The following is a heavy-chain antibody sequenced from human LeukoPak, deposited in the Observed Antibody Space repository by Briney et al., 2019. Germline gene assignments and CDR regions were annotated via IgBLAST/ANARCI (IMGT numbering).Heavy chain of an antibody. V-gene: IGHV4-34*01. CDR1: AGSFSGYY. Sequence: PSQTLSPTCAVDAGSFSGYYGSSIRQPPGNWLEWSGEINESGSTNYNPSLKSRVTISVDTSKNQFYLKLSSVTSADTAVYYCARGRSDSNYAGRKGRSGPNYYYMDVWGKGTTVTVSS. CDR2: INESGST. CDR3: ARGRSDSNYAGRKGRSGPNYYYMDV. J-gene: IGHJ6*03. D-gene: IGHD4-11*01.